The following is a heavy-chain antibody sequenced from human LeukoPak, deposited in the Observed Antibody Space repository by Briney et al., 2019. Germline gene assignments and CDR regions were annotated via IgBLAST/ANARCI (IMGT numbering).Heavy chain of an antibody. D-gene: IGHD6-13*01. CDR3: AKAGYSSIWYIDY. J-gene: IGHJ4*02. CDR2: MSHDGDNK. V-gene: IGHV3-30*18. Sequence: PEGSLRLSCAASGFTFSSYGIHWVRQAPGKGLEWVAVMSHDGDNKYYADSVKGRFTISRDNSKNTLYLQMNSLRAEDTAVYYCAKAGYSSIWYIDYWGQGTLVTVSS. CDR1: GFTFSSYG.